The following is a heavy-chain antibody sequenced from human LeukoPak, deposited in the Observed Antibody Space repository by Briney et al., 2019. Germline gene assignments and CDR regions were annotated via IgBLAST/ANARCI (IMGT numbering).Heavy chain of an antibody. CDR1: GFTFSSYW. J-gene: IGHJ4*02. D-gene: IGHD3-16*02. Sequence: GGSLRLSCAASGFTFSSYWMGWVRQAPGRGLEWVANIKQDGSEKYYVDSVKGRFTISRDNAKNSLYLQMNSLRAEDTAVYYCARPFGSSYRYTLDYWGQGTLVTVSS. V-gene: IGHV3-7*01. CDR3: ARPFGSSYRYTLDY. CDR2: IKQDGSEK.